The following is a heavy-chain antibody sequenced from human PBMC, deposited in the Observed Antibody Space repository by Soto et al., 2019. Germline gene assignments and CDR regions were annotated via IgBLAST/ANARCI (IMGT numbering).Heavy chain of an antibody. CDR2: IYHSGST. V-gene: IGHV4-38-2*01. CDR3: ARGSPVWYSSSGGFGFDP. J-gene: IGHJ5*02. D-gene: IGHD6-6*01. CDR1: GYSISSGYY. Sequence: PSETLSLTCAVSGYSISSGYYWGWIRQPPGKGLEWIGSIYHSGSTYYNPSLKSRVTLSRDTSRNQFSLKLSSVTAADTAVYYCARGSPVWYSSSGGFGFDPWGQGTLVTVSS.